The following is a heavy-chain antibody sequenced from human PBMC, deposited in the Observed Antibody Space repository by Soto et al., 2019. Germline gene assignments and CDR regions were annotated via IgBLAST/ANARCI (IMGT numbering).Heavy chain of an antibody. CDR3: ARDRAAAGHFFDY. CDR1: GGSISSSNW. V-gene: IGHV4-4*02. D-gene: IGHD6-13*01. Sequence: SLTCAVSGGSISSSNWWSWVRQPPGKGLEWIGEIYHSGSTNYNPSLKSRVTISVDKSKNQFSLKLSSVTAADAAVYYCARDRAAAGHFFDYWGQGTLVTVSS. J-gene: IGHJ4*02. CDR2: IYHSGST.